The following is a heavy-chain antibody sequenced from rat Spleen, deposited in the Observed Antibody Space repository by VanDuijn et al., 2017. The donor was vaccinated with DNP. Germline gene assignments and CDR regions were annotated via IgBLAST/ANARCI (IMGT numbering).Heavy chain of an antibody. Sequence: QVQLQQSGTELTKPDSSVKISCKASGYTFTYYYIGWIKRTTGQGLEYIGCIHAGSGVTDYNEKFKAKATLTVDKSSSTAFMQLSSLTPDDSAVYYCASGKYNWFAYWGQGTLVTVSS. V-gene: IGHV1-43*01. J-gene: IGHJ3*01. CDR2: IHAGSGVT. CDR3: ASGKYNWFAY. CDR1: GYTFTYYY. D-gene: IGHD4-3*01.